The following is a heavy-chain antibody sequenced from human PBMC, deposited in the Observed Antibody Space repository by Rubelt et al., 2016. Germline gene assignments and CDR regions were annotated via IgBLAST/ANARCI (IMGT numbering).Heavy chain of an antibody. D-gene: IGHD2/OR15-2a*01. CDR1: GDSISSSSSY. Sequence: QVRLQESGPGLVKPSGTLSLTCTVSGDSISSSSSYWGWIRQPPGKGLEWIGNIYYSGSTNYNPSLKSRVTISMDTSKNQFSLRLSSVTAADTAIDYGARRPPNSPISWGHGTLVTVSS. CDR2: IYYSGST. V-gene: IGHV4-39*01. J-gene: IGHJ5*01. CDR3: ARRPPNSPIS.